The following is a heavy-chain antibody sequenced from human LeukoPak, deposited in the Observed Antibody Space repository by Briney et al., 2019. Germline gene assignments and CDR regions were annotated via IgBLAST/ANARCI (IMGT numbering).Heavy chain of an antibody. CDR2: INPSGGST. J-gene: IGHJ4*02. CDR3: ATGTRLYYFDY. Sequence: GASVKVSCKASGYTFTSYCMHWVRQAPGQGLEWMGIINPSGGSTSYAQKFQGRVTMTRDMSTSTVYMELSSLRSEDTAVYYCATGTRLYYFDYWGQGTLVTVSS. D-gene: IGHD2-2*01. CDR1: GYTFTSYC. V-gene: IGHV1-46*01.